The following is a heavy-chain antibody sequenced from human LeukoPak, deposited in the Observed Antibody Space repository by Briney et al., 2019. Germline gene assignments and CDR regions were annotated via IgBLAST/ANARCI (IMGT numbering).Heavy chain of an antibody. D-gene: IGHD1-26*01. J-gene: IGHJ4*02. V-gene: IGHV3-74*01. CDR1: GFTFSGYW. CDR3: ARDGRSGNFDK. CDR2: IRSDGSIT. Sequence: GGSLRLSCAASGFTFSGYWMHWVRQAPGKRLAWVSVIRSDGSITTYADSAKGRFTISRDTAKNTLYLQMNSLRAEDTAVYYCARDGRSGNFDKWGQGTLVSVSS.